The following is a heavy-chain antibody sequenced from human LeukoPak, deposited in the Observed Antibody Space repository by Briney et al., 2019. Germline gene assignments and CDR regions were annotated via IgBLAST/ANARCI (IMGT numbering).Heavy chain of an antibody. V-gene: IGHV4-59*01. CDR2: IYYSGST. CDR1: GGPFSSYY. CDR3: ARPVAYCGGDCYSGDAFDI. D-gene: IGHD2-21*01. J-gene: IGHJ3*02. Sequence: PSETLSLTCTVSGGPFSSYYWRWIRQPPGKGLEWFGYIYYSGSTKYNPSFKSRLNILVDESQNQFSLKLSSVTAADTAVYYCARPVAYCGGDCYSGDAFDIWGQGTMVTASS.